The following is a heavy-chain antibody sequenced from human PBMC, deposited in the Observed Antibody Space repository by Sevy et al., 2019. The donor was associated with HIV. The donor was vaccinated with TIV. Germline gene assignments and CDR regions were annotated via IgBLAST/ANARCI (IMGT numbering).Heavy chain of an antibody. Sequence: GGSLRLSCAVSGFTVSSNYMTWVRQAPGKGLEWVSVIFSGGSTYYADSVKGRFTISRDNSRNTLSLQMKSLRAEETAVYYCARGMILEGSWCGMDVWGQGTTVTVSS. J-gene: IGHJ6*02. CDR1: GFTVSSNY. CDR3: ARGMILEGSWCGMDV. V-gene: IGHV3-53*01. D-gene: IGHD3-3*01. CDR2: IFSGGST.